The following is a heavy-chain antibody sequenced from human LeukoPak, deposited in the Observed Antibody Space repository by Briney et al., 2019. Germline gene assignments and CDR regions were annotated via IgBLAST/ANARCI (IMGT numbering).Heavy chain of an antibody. CDR3: AREVRTAARLRDNYYYYMDV. CDR1: GGSISSGGYY. D-gene: IGHD6-6*01. Sequence: KSPQTLSLTCTVSGGSISSGGYYWSWIRQHPGKGLEGIGYIYYSGSTYYNPSLKSRVTISVDTSKNQFSLKLSSVTAADTAVYYCAREVRTAARLRDNYYYYMDVWGKGTTVTVSS. CDR2: IYYSGST. V-gene: IGHV4-31*03. J-gene: IGHJ6*03.